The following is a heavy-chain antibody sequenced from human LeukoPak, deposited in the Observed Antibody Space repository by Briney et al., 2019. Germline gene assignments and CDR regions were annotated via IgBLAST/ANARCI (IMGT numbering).Heavy chain of an antibody. Sequence: SETLSLTCTVSGGSITTNNYYWGWIRQPPGKGLEWIGMISYSGSTYYNPSLKSRVTISRETSKNQFSLKVSSVTAADTAVYYCARAYGSASDFDYWGQGTLVTVSS. J-gene: IGHJ4*02. D-gene: IGHD3-10*01. V-gene: IGHV4-39*07. CDR1: GGSITTNNYY. CDR3: ARAYGSASDFDY. CDR2: ISYSGST.